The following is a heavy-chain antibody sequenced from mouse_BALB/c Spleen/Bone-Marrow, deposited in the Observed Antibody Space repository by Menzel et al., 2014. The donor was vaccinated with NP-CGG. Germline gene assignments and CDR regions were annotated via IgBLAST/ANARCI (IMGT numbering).Heavy chain of an antibody. Sequence: VQLVESGPGLVAPSQSLSITCAVSGFSLTGYGVNWVRQPPGKGLEWLGMIWGDGSTDYNSALKSRLSISKDNSKSQVFLKMNSLQTDDTARYYCARGGNYYAMDYWGQGTSVTVSS. V-gene: IGHV2-6-7*01. D-gene: IGHD2-1*01. CDR3: ARGGNYYAMDY. CDR2: IWGDGST. CDR1: GFSLTGYG. J-gene: IGHJ4*01.